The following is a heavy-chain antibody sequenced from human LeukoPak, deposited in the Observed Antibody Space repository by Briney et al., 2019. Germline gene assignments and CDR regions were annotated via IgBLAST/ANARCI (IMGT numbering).Heavy chain of an antibody. Sequence: GGSLRLSCAASGFTVSSNYMSWVRQAPGKGLEWVSDIDTDGSTTNYADSVKGRFTISRDNAKNTVYLEMNSLRAEDTATYYCAREGSYLNSGGSYYLHWFDPWGQGTLVTVSS. CDR3: AREGSYLNSGGSYYLHWFDP. CDR2: IDTDGSTT. D-gene: IGHD3-22*01. V-gene: IGHV3-74*01. CDR1: GFTVSSNY. J-gene: IGHJ5*02.